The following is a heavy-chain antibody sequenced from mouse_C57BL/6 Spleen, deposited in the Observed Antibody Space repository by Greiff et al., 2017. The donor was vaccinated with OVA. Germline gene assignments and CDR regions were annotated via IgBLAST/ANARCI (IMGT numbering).Heavy chain of an antibody. CDR3: ARNYDHAMDY. V-gene: IGHV1-69*01. J-gene: IGHJ4*01. Sequence: QVQLKQPGAELVMPGASVKLSCKASGYTFTSYWMHWVKQRPGQGLEWIGEIDPSDSYTNYNQKFKGKSTLTVDKSSSTAYMQLSSLTSEDSAVYYCARNYDHAMDYWGQGTSVTVSS. CDR2: IDPSDSYT. D-gene: IGHD2-4*01. CDR1: GYTFTSYW.